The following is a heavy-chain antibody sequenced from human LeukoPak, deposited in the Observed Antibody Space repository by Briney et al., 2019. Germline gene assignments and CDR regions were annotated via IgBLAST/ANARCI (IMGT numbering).Heavy chain of an antibody. Sequence: SETLSLTCIVSGSSVSTFYWSWLRQSPGTGLEWIGFVHDTGSTAYNPSLKSRVTISETSKNQLSLMLTSVTAADTAMYYCARGSTDAYWYLDVWGRGTLVTVSS. V-gene: IGHV4-59*02. CDR2: VHDTGST. J-gene: IGHJ2*01. CDR3: ARGSTDAYWYLDV. D-gene: IGHD1-26*01. CDR1: GSSVSTFY.